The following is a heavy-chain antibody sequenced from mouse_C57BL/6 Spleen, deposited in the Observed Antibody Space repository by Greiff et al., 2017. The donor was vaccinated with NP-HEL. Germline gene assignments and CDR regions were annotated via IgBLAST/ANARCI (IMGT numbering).Heavy chain of an antibody. Sequence: QVQLQQPGAELVRPGSSVKLSCKASGYTFTSYWMDWVKQRPGQGLEWIGNIYPSDSETHYNQKFKDKATLTVDKSSSTAYMQLSSLTSEDSAVYYCARSLYYYGSRNYWGQGTTLTVSS. V-gene: IGHV1-61*01. D-gene: IGHD1-1*01. CDR3: ARSLYYYGSRNY. J-gene: IGHJ2*01. CDR2: IYPSDSET. CDR1: GYTFTSYW.